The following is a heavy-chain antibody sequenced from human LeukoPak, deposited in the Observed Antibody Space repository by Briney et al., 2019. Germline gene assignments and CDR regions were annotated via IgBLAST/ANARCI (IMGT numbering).Heavy chain of an antibody. CDR3: ARVWSSWFFDY. V-gene: IGHV1-2*02. D-gene: IGHD6-13*01. Sequence: ASVKVSCKASGYTFTGYYMHWVRQAPGQGLEWMGWINPNSGGTNYARKFQGRVTMTRDTSISTAYMELSRLRSDDTAVYYCARVWSSWFFDYWGQGTLVTVSS. J-gene: IGHJ4*02. CDR2: INPNSGGT. CDR1: GYTFTGYY.